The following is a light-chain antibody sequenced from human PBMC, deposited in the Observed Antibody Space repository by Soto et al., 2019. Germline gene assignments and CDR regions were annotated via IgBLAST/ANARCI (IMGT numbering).Light chain of an antibody. CDR1: QTISSW. V-gene: IGKV1-5*01. Sequence: DIQITQSPATLSGSVGDRVTITCRASQTISSWLAWYQQKPGKAPKLLIYDASSLESGVPSRFSGSGSGTEFTLTISSLQPDDFATYYCQQYNSYSCTFGQGTKVDIK. J-gene: IGKJ1*01. CDR3: QQYNSYSCT. CDR2: DAS.